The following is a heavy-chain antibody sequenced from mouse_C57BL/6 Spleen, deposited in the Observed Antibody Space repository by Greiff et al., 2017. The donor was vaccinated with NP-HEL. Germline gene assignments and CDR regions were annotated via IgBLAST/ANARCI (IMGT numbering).Heavy chain of an antibody. Sequence: EVKLEESGGGLVKPGGSLKLSCAASGFTFSSYTMSWVRQTPEKRLEWVATISGGGGNTYYPDSVKGRFTISRDNAKNTLYLQMSSLRSEDTALYYCARLSSVPGYFDYWGQGTTLTVSS. V-gene: IGHV5-9*01. CDR1: GFTFSSYT. CDR3: ARLSSVPGYFDY. D-gene: IGHD5-1*01. CDR2: ISGGGGNT. J-gene: IGHJ2*01.